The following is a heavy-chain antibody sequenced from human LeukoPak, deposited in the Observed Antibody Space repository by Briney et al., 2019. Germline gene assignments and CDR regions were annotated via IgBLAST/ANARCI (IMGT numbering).Heavy chain of an antibody. CDR2: INPSGGST. D-gene: IGHD6-6*01. V-gene: IGHV1-46*01. J-gene: IGHJ4*02. CDR1: GYTFTSYY. Sequence: ASVKVSCKASGYTFTSYYMHWVRQAPGQGLEWMGIINPSGGSTSYAQKFQGRVTMTRDTSTSTVYMELSSLRSEDTAVYYCARDREYSSSSWGVFYYFDYWGQGTLFTVSS. CDR3: ARDREYSSSSWGVFYYFDY.